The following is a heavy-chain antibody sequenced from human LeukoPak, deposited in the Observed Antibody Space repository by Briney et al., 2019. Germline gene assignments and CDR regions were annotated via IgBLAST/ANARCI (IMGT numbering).Heavy chain of an antibody. J-gene: IGHJ4*02. V-gene: IGHV7-4-1*02. CDR1: GFTFTSYA. Sequence: ASVKVSCKASGFTFTSYAMNWVRQAPGQGLEWMGWINTNTGNPTYAQGFTGRFVFSLDTSVSTAYLQISSLKAEDTAVYYCARDRVLLWFGESYYFDYWGQGTLVTVSS. CDR2: INTNTGNP. D-gene: IGHD3-10*01. CDR3: ARDRVLLWFGESYYFDY.